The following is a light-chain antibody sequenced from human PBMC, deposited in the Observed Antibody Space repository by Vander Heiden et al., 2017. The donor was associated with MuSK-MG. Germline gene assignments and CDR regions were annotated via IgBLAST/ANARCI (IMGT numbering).Light chain of an antibody. CDR3: EQDLYAPLT. CDR2: WVS. V-gene: IGKV4-1*01. CDR1: QILFHSDNSKAF. J-gene: IGKJ3*01. Sequence: DRAMTQSLHPQPLCLGGRAIINCKASQILFHSDNSKAFLARHHQKPGRPPKLPMSWVSARESGVPDRYSGCGSVRDFTRTIRSMQVEDVAVYYIEQDLYAPLTFGHGTRVDIK.